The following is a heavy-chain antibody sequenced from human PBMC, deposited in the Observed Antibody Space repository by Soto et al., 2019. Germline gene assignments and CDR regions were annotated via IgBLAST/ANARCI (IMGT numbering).Heavy chain of an antibody. Sequence: QVQLVESGGGVVQPGRSLRLSCAASGFTFSSYGMHWVRQAPGKGLEWVAVISYDGSNKNYADSVKGRFTISRDNSKYALYLPMNSLRAEYTAVYYCAKILQLGDYAYYYSGMDVWGPGTTVTVSS. CDR2: ISYDGSNK. CDR1: GFTFSSYG. V-gene: IGHV3-30*18. D-gene: IGHD4-17*01. CDR3: AKILQLGDYAYYYSGMDV. J-gene: IGHJ6*02.